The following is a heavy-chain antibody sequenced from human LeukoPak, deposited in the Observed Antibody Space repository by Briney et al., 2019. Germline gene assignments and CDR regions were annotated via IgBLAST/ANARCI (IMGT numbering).Heavy chain of an antibody. CDR2: ISSSSSYI. CDR1: GFTFSSYS. J-gene: IGHJ6*02. CDR3: ARDAIGIAADGDYYGMDV. V-gene: IGHV3-21*01. D-gene: IGHD6-13*01. Sequence: GGSLRLSCAASGFTFSSYSMNWVRQAPGKGLEWVSSISSSSSYIYYADSVKGRSTISRDNAKNSLYLQMNSLRAEDTAVYYCARDAIGIAADGDYYGMDVWGQGTTVTVSS.